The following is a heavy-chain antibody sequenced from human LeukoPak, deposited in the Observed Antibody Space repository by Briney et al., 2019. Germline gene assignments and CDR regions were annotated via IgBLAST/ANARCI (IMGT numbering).Heavy chain of an antibody. J-gene: IGHJ3*02. V-gene: IGHV4-4*07. D-gene: IGHD3-10*01. CDR3: ARDHVTMVRGLDAFDI. CDR2: IYTSGST. Sequence: SETLSLTCTVSGGSISSYYWSWIRQPAGKGLEWIGRIYTSGSTNYNPSLKSRVTMSVDTSKNQFSLKPSSVTAADTAVYYCARDHVTMVRGLDAFDIWGQGTMVTVSS. CDR1: GGSISSYY.